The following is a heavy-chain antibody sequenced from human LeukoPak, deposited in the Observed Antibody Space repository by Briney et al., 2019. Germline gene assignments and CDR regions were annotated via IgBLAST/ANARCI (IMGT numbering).Heavy chain of an antibody. CDR2: IYNSGTT. J-gene: IGHJ4*02. D-gene: IGHD6-19*01. Sequence: PSETLSLTCSVFGGSASRYYWSWIRQPPGKGLEWLGNIYNSGTTNYNPSLKSRVTISVDTSKNQLSLILNSVTAADTAVYYCANGHQWLAFDSWGQGALVTVSS. CDR1: GGSASRYY. CDR3: ANGHQWLAFDS. V-gene: IGHV4-59*08.